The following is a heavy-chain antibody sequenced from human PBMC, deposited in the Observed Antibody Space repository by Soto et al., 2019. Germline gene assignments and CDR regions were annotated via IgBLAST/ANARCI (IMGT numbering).Heavy chain of an antibody. Sequence: SETLSLTCTVSGGSISSYYWSWIRQPPGKGLEWIGYIYYSGSTNYNPSLKSRVTISVDTSKNQFSLKLSSVTAADTAVYYCASALGARFDYWGQGTLVTVS. J-gene: IGHJ4*02. CDR2: IYYSGST. V-gene: IGHV4-59*01. D-gene: IGHD3-16*01. CDR1: GGSISSYY. CDR3: ASALGARFDY.